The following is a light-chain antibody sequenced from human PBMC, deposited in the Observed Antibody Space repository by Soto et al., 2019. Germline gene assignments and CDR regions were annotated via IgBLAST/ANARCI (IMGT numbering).Light chain of an antibody. CDR1: QGIKNE. CDR3: LQDYSYPHP. J-gene: IGKJ4*01. Sequence: AIQMPLSASSLSTSLGNRVHITCRASQGIKNELGWYQQKPGKAPKLLIYAASTLQSGVPSRFSGSGSGTDFTLTISSLQPEDFATYYRLQDYSYPHPVGGGGKAAIK. CDR2: AAS. V-gene: IGKV1-6*01.